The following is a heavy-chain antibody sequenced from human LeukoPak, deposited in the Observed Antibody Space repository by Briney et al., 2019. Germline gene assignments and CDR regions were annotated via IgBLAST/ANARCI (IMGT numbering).Heavy chain of an antibody. Sequence: AGGSLRLXCAASGFTVSSNYMSWVRQAPGKVLEWVSVIYSGGSTYYADSVKGRFTISRDNSKNTLYLQMNSLRAEDTAVYYCARDVGGSSSGFVDYWGQGTLVTVSS. CDR1: GFTVSSNY. CDR2: IYSGGST. D-gene: IGHD6-6*01. V-gene: IGHV3-66*02. CDR3: ARDVGGSSSGFVDY. J-gene: IGHJ4*02.